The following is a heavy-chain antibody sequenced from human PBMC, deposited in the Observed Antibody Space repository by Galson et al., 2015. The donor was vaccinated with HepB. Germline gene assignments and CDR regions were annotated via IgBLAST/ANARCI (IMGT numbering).Heavy chain of an antibody. CDR2: IIPILGIA. Sequence: SVKVSCKASGGTYSSYAISWVRQAPGQGLEWMGRIIPILGIANYAQKFQGRVTITADKSTSTAYMELSSLRSEDTAVYYCATLGAPFGYWGQGALVTVSS. CDR3: ATLGAPFGY. CDR1: GGTYSSYA. V-gene: IGHV1-69*04. J-gene: IGHJ4*02.